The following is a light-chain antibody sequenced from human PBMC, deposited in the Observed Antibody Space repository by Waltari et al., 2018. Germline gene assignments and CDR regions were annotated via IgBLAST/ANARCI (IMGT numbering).Light chain of an antibody. CDR2: DAS. Sequence: ELVLTQSPATLSLPPGERASLSCRARQGVSSYLAWYQHKPGQAPRLLIYDASNRATGIPARFSGSGSGTDFTLTISSLEPEDFAVYYCQQRSNWPLTFCGGTKVEIK. J-gene: IGKJ4*01. V-gene: IGKV3-11*01. CDR3: QQRSNWPLT. CDR1: QGVSSY.